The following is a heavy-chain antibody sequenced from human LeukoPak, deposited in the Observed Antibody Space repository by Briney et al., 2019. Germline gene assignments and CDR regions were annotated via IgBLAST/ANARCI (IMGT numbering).Heavy chain of an antibody. Sequence: GGSLRLSCAASGFTFTNYAFHWVRQAPGKGLEWVAVISADGRDKYYIDSVRGRFTISRDNSKTTVFLQMNSLEVEDTAVYYCATPLTSKWSSSWYSGHFDYWGQGALVTVPS. V-gene: IGHV3-30*19. D-gene: IGHD6-13*01. CDR2: ISADGRDK. CDR1: GFTFTNYA. CDR3: ATPLTSKWSSSWYSGHFDY. J-gene: IGHJ4*02.